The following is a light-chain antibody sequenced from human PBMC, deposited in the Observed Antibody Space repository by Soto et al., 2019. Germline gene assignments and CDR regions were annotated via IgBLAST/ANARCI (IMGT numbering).Light chain of an antibody. CDR1: QSIRSY. J-gene: IGKJ1*01. CDR2: AAS. V-gene: IGKV1-39*01. Sequence: DIQMTQSPSSLSASVGDRVTITCRASQSIRSYLNWYQQKPGKAPKVLIYAASGLQTGVPSRFSGSGSGTDFTLSISSLQREDFATYYCQQSYITPPGTFDQGTKVDIK. CDR3: QQSYITPPGT.